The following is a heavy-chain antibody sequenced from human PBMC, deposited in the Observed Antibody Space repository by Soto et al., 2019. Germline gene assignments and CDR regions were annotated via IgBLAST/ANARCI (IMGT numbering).Heavy chain of an antibody. CDR2: ISYDGSNK. CDR1: GFTFSSYA. V-gene: IGHV3-30-3*01. Sequence: GGSLRLSCAASGFTFSSYAMHWVRQAPGKGLEWVAVISYDGSNKYYADSVKGRFTISRDNSKNTLYLQMNSLRAEDTAVYYCARVNGPVAGTCDYWGQGTLVTVSS. CDR3: ARVNGPVAGTCDY. J-gene: IGHJ4*02. D-gene: IGHD6-19*01.